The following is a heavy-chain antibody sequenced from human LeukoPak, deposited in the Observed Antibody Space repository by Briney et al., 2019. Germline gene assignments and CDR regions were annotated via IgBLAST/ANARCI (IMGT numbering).Heavy chain of an antibody. V-gene: IGHV3-23*01. CDR2: ISGSGGST. J-gene: IGHJ4*02. Sequence: PGGSLRLSCAASGFTFSSYAMSWVRQAPGKGLEWVSAISGSGGSTYYADSVKGRFTISRDNSKNTLYLQMNSLRAEDTAVYYCAKGPYYDILTGYYSDYWGQGTLVTASS. D-gene: IGHD3-9*01. CDR3: AKGPYYDILTGYYSDY. CDR1: GFTFSSYA.